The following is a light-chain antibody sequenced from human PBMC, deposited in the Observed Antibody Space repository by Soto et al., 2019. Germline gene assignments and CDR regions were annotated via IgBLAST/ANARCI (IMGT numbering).Light chain of an antibody. Sequence: EIVMTQSPATLSVSPGERATLSCRASQSVSTNLAWYQQKPGQAPRLLIYGASTRATGIPARFSGSVSGTEFTLTISSLQSEDFAVYYCQHYSDWPLTFGGGTKVDIK. J-gene: IGKJ4*01. CDR1: QSVSTN. V-gene: IGKV3-15*01. CDR3: QHYSDWPLT. CDR2: GAS.